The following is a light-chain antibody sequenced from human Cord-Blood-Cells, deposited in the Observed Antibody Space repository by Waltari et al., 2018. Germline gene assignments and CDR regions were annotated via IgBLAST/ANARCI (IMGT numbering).Light chain of an antibody. CDR3: LQHNSYPLA. Sequence: DIQMTQSPSSRSASVGDRVNLTCRASQGIRNDLVWYQQKPGKAPNRLIYAASRLQSGVPSRSSGSGSGTEVTLTISSLQPEDLATYYCLQHNSYPLAFGGWTKVEIK. CDR2: AAS. CDR1: QGIRND. J-gene: IGKJ4*01. V-gene: IGKV1-17*01.